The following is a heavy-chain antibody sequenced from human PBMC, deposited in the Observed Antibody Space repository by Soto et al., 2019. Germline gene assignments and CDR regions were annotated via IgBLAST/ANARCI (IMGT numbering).Heavy chain of an antibody. J-gene: IGHJ6*02. V-gene: IGHV4-4*02. Sequence: SETLSLTCAVSGGSISSSNWWSWVRQPPGKGLEWIGEIYHSGSTNYNPSLKSRVTISVDKSKNQFSLKLSSVTAADTAVYYCARDRRITSFGVVQYYYGMEVWGQGTTVTVS. CDR2: IYHSGST. CDR3: ARDRRITSFGVVQYYYGMEV. D-gene: IGHD3-3*01. CDR1: GGSISSSNW.